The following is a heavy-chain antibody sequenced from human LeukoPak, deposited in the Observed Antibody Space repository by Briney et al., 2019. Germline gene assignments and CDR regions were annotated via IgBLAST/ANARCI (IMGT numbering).Heavy chain of an antibody. CDR2: IYTSGST. J-gene: IGHJ3*02. V-gene: IGHV4-4*09. Sequence: PSETLSLTCTVSGGSISSYYWSWIRQPPGKGLEWIGYIYTSGSTNYNPSLKSRVTISVDTSKNQFSPKLSSVTAADTAVYYCARSYCGGDCYSGKAFDIWGQGTMVTVSS. CDR1: GGSISSYY. D-gene: IGHD2-21*02. CDR3: ARSYCGGDCYSGKAFDI.